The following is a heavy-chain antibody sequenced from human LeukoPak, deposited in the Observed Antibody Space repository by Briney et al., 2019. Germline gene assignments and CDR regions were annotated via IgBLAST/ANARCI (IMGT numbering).Heavy chain of an antibody. Sequence: SETLSLTCTVSGGSISTYYWSWVRQPPGKGLEWIGYIYSSGSTNSNPSLKSRVTISVDTSKSQFSLKMTSVTAADTAVYYCARQGSGGRAFDTWGQGTMVTVSS. J-gene: IGHJ3*02. CDR1: GGSISTYY. CDR2: IYSSGST. V-gene: IGHV4-59*08. D-gene: IGHD1-26*01. CDR3: ARQGSGGRAFDT.